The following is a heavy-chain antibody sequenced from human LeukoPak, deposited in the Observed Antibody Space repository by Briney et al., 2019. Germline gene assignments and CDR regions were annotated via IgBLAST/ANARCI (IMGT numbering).Heavy chain of an antibody. CDR2: ITSSSSYI. CDR1: GFTFSSYN. V-gene: IGHV3-21*06. J-gene: IGHJ6*03. Sequence: GGSLRLSCAASGFTFSSYNMNWVRQTPGKGLEWVSSITSSSSYIYYADSVKGRFTISRDNAKNSLYLQMDSLRVEDTAEYYCARDPYSGNYGAYYYYYMGVWGKGTTVTVSS. D-gene: IGHD1-26*01. CDR3: ARDPYSGNYGAYYYYYMGV.